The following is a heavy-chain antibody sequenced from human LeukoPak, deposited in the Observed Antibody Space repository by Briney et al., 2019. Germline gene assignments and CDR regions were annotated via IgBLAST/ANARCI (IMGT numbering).Heavy chain of an antibody. CDR3: ARDDSYGGNNFDY. Sequence: TTSETLSLTCAVYGGSFSGYYWSWIRQPPGKGLEWIGEINHSGSTNYNPSLKSRVTISVDTSKNQFSLKLSSVTAADTAVYYCARDDSYGGNNFDYWGQGTLVTVSS. D-gene: IGHD4-23*01. V-gene: IGHV4-34*01. CDR2: INHSGST. J-gene: IGHJ4*02. CDR1: GGSFSGYY.